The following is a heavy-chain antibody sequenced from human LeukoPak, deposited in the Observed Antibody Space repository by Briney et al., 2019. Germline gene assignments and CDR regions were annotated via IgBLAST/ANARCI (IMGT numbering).Heavy chain of an antibody. CDR2: ISWNSGSI. J-gene: IGHJ4*02. CDR3: AKDSSTVVTYYFDY. Sequence: GRSLRLSCAASGFTFDDYAMHWVRQAPGKGLEWVSGISWNSGSIGYADSVKGRFTISRDNAKNSLYLQMNGLRAEDTALYYCAKDSSTVVTYYFDYWGQGTLVTVSS. D-gene: IGHD4-23*01. CDR1: GFTFDDYA. V-gene: IGHV3-9*01.